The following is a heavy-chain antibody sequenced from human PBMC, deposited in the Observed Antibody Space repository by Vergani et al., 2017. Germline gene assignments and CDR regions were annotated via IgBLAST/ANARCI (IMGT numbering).Heavy chain of an antibody. D-gene: IGHD1-26*01. CDR2: IYYSGST. V-gene: IGHV4-59*01. J-gene: IGHJ5*02. Sequence: QVQLQESGPGLVKPSETLSLTCTVSGGSLSSYYWSWIRQPPGKGLEWIGYIYYSGSTNYNPSLKSRVTISVDTSKNQFSLKLSSVTAADTAVYYCARDRPQWGYDLWGQGTLVTVSS. CDR3: ARDRPQWGYDL. CDR1: GGSLSSYY.